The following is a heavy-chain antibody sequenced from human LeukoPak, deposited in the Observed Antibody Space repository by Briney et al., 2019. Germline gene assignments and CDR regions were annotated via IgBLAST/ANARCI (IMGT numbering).Heavy chain of an antibody. Sequence: RASVKVSCKASGYTFTAYYIYWVRQAPGQGLESMGWLNPHSGGATYAQKFQGRVTMTRDTSTNTAYMELTRLKLDDTAVYFCARSYYGESESSAGTDYWGQGTLVTVSS. CDR2: LNPHSGGA. J-gene: IGHJ4*02. CDR3: ARSYYGESESSAGTDY. D-gene: IGHD3-22*01. CDR1: GYTFTAYY. V-gene: IGHV1-2*02.